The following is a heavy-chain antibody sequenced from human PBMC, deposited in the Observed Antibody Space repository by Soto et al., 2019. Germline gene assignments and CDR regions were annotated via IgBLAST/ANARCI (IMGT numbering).Heavy chain of an antibody. CDR2: ISPMFGAA. CDR1: GGTFNTYA. CDR3: AREVQVHTPDFGY. V-gene: IGHV1-69*19. Sequence: QVQLVQSGAEMKKPGSSVKVSCQSSGGTFNTYAMNWVRQAPGQGPEWMGDISPMFGAANYAPKFQGRVTITADESTGTSYMQVSSLPSADTALYFCAREVQVHTPDFGYWGQGTLVTVSS. D-gene: IGHD3-10*01. J-gene: IGHJ4*02.